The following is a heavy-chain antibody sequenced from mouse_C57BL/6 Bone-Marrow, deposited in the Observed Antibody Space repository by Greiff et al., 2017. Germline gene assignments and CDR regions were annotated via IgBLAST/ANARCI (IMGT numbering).Heavy chain of an antibody. V-gene: IGHV1-64*01. CDR3: ARSESPYYYGSSYNFDY. J-gene: IGHJ2*01. D-gene: IGHD1-1*01. CDR2: IHPNSGST. Sequence: VQLHQPGAELVKPGASVKLSCKASGYTFTSYWMHWVKQRPGQGLEWIGMIHPNSGSTNYNEKFKSKATLTVDKSSSTAYMQLSSLTSEDSAVYYCARSESPYYYGSSYNFDYWGQGTTRTVSS. CDR1: GYTFTSYW.